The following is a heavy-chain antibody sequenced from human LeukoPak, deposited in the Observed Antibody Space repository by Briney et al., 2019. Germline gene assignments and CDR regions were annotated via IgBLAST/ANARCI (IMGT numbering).Heavy chain of an antibody. CDR1: GFTFSSYA. J-gene: IGHJ3*02. D-gene: IGHD2-2*02. CDR3: ASEYCSSTSCYTGDAFDI. V-gene: IGHV3-30*03. Sequence: PGGSLRLSCAASGFTFSSYALHWVRQAPGKGLEWVAIISYDGDDYLYGDSVKGRFTISRDNAKNSLYLQMNSLRAEDTAVYYCASEYCSSTSCYTGDAFDIWGQGTMVTVSS. CDR2: ISYDGDDY.